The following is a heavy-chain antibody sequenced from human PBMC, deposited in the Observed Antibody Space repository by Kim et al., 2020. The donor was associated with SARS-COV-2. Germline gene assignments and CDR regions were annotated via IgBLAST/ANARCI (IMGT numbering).Heavy chain of an antibody. CDR2: IYPGDSET. Sequence: GESLKISCKGSGFKFTDYWIAWVPQMPGKGLEWMGIIYPGDSETRYSPSFRGQVTISADKSTAYLQWNRLKASDTAKYYCARGWYYGNVMDVWGQGTTVIVSS. CDR1: GFKFTDYW. J-gene: IGHJ6*02. CDR3: ARGWYYGNVMDV. D-gene: IGHD3-3*01. V-gene: IGHV5-51*01.